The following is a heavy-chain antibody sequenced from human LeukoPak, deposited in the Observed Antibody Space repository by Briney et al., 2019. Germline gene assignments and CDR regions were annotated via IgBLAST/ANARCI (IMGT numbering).Heavy chain of an antibody. CDR2: INTNTGNP. CDR3: ARQKTDYYESSGFYIFDY. V-gene: IGHV7-4-1*02. CDR1: GYTFTSYA. Sequence: ASVKVSCMASGYTFTSYAMNWVRQAPGQGREWMGWINTNTGNPTYPQAFTGRFVFSLDTSVSTAYLQISSLKAEDTAVYYCARQKTDYYESSGFYIFDYWGQGTLVTVSS. J-gene: IGHJ4*02. D-gene: IGHD3-22*01.